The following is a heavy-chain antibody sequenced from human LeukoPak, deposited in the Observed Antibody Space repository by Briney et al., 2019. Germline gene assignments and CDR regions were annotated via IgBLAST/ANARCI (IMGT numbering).Heavy chain of an antibody. Sequence: GGSLRLSCAASGFTFSSYAMHWVRQAPGKGLEWVAVISYDGSNKYYADSVKGRFTIPRDNSKNTLYLQMNSLRAEDTAVYYCAREDIVVVPAAMHYYYYGMDVWGKGTTVTVSS. V-gene: IGHV3-30*04. D-gene: IGHD2-2*01. CDR3: AREDIVVVPAAMHYYYYGMDV. CDR1: GFTFSSYA. CDR2: ISYDGSNK. J-gene: IGHJ6*04.